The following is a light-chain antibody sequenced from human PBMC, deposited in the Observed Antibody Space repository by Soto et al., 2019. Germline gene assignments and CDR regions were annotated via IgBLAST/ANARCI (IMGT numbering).Light chain of an antibody. V-gene: IGLV2-18*01. J-gene: IGLJ1*01. CDR1: SSDFGSYNR. CDR3: AAWDDSLSAYV. CDR2: EVS. Sequence: QSALTQPPSVSGSPGQSVTISCTGTSSDFGSYNRVSWYQRPPGTGPKLMIYEVSNRPSGVPDRFSGSKSGNTASLTISGLQAEDEAEYYCAAWDDSLSAYVFGTGTKLTVL.